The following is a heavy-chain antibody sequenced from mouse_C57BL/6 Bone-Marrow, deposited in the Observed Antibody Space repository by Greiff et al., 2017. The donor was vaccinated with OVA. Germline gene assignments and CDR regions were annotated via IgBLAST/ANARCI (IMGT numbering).Heavy chain of an antibody. D-gene: IGHD1-2*01. Sequence: EVQLVESGGGLVQPGGSLKLSCAASGFTFSDYYMSWVRQTPEKRLEWVAYISNGGGFTYYPDTVKGRFTFSRDNAKNTQYLQMSRLKSEDTAMDCCARRLYRGYFDDWGQGTTLTVSS. CDR3: ARRLYRGYFDD. V-gene: IGHV5-12*01. J-gene: IGHJ2*01. CDR1: GFTFSDYY. CDR2: ISNGGGFT.